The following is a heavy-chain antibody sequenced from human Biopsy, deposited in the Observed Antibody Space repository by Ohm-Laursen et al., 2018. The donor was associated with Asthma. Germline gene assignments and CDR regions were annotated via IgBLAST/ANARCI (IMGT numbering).Heavy chain of an antibody. CDR2: IKKDGSEK. Sequence: SLRLSCSAFGFTFSSYWMSWVRQAPGKGLEWVADIKKDGSEKYYVDSVKGRFTISRGNAKNSLYLQMNSLRAEDTAVYYCARTFHFWSPYHAEHYQLWGQGTLVTVSS. D-gene: IGHD3-3*02. V-gene: IGHV3-7*01. J-gene: IGHJ1*01. CDR1: GFTFSSYW. CDR3: ARTFHFWSPYHAEHYQL.